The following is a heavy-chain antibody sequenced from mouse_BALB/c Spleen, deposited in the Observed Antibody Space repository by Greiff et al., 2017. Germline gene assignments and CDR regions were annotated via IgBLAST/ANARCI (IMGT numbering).Heavy chain of an antibody. V-gene: IGHV5-6-3*01. Sequence: EVKLVESGGGLVQPGGSLKLSCAASGFTFSSYGMSWVRQTPDKRLELVATINSNGGSTYYPDSVKGRFTISRDNAKNTLYLQMSSLKSEDTAMYYCARDGGYAMDYWGQGTSVTVSS. J-gene: IGHJ4*01. CDR1: GFTFSSYG. CDR3: ARDGGYAMDY. CDR2: INSNGGST.